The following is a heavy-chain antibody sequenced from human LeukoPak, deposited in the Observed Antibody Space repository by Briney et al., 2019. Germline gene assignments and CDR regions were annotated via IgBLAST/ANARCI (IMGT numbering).Heavy chain of an antibody. Sequence: ASVKVSCKASGYTFTAYYTHWVRQAPGQGLEWMGWIDPNSGDTNYAQNFQGRVTMTRDASISTAYMELSRVRSDDTAVYYCARDSREYSSGRFDYWGQGTLVTVSS. CDR1: GYTFTAYY. D-gene: IGHD3-22*01. CDR3: ARDSREYSSGRFDY. V-gene: IGHV1-2*02. CDR2: IDPNSGDT. J-gene: IGHJ4*02.